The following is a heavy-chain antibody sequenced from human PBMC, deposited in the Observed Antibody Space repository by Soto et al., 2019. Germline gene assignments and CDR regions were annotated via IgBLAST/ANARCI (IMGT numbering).Heavy chain of an antibody. D-gene: IGHD3-3*01. CDR1: GGSISSGGYY. CDR3: ARVALGGYDFWSGPGGLYYFDY. J-gene: IGHJ4*02. Sequence: SETLSLTCTVSGGSISSGGYYWSWIRQHPGKGLEWIGYIYYSGSTYYNPSLKSRVTISVDTSKNQFSLKLSSVTAADTAVYYCARVALGGYDFWSGPGGLYYFDYWGQGTLVTVS. CDR2: IYYSGST. V-gene: IGHV4-31*03.